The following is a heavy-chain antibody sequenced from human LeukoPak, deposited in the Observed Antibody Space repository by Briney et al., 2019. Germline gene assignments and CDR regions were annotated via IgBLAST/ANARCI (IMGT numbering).Heavy chain of an antibody. CDR3: ARWLPRSSIAAPTEDY. J-gene: IGHJ4*02. Sequence: ASVKVSCKASGYTFTSYGISWVRQAPGQGLEWMGWISAYNGNTNYAQKLQGRVTMTTDTSTSTAYMELRSLRSDDTAVYYCARWLPRSSIAAPTEDYWGQGTLVTVSS. CDR1: GYTFTSYG. CDR2: ISAYNGNT. D-gene: IGHD6-6*01. V-gene: IGHV1-18*01.